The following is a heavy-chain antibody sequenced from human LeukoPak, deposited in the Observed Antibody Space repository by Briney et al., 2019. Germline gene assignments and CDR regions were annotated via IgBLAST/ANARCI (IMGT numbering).Heavy chain of an antibody. V-gene: IGHV3-11*06. CDR2: ISSSSSYI. CDR1: GGSISSGGYY. Sequence: LSLTCTVSGGSISSGGYYWSWIRQHPGKGLEWVSSISSSSSYIYYADSVKGRFTISRDNAKNSPYLQMNSLRAEDTAVYYCARGKYSGSYRYFDYWGQGTLVTVSS. D-gene: IGHD1-26*01. J-gene: IGHJ4*02. CDR3: ARGKYSGSYRYFDY.